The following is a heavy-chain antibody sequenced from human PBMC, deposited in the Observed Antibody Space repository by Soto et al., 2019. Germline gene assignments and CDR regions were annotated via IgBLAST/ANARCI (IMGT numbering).Heavy chain of an antibody. J-gene: IGHJ4*02. Sequence: QVQLVESGGGVVQPGRSLRLSCVVSESIFSGHGMHWVRQAPGKGLEWVAIIRYDGTNIYYADSVKGRFAISRDNSKNTLYLQMDSLRAEDTAVYYCARDGVVDTVFFCYFDYWGQGALVTVSS. CDR3: ARDGVVDTVFFCYFDY. D-gene: IGHD3-3*01. CDR1: ESIFSGHG. V-gene: IGHV3-33*01. CDR2: IRYDGTNI.